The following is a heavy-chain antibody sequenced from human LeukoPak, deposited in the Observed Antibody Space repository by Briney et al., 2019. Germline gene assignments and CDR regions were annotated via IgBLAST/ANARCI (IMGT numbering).Heavy chain of an antibody. V-gene: IGHV4-59*01. CDR2: ISYTGNT. J-gene: IGHJ4*02. Sequence: SETLSLTCTVSGGSISTNYWRWIRQPPGKGLEWIGSISYTGNTNYNPSLKSRVTISVDASKNQFSLKLTSVTAADTAVYYCASGRLGYNSPFDSWGQGTLVTVSP. D-gene: IGHD5-24*01. CDR1: GGSISTNY. CDR3: ASGRLGYNSPFDS.